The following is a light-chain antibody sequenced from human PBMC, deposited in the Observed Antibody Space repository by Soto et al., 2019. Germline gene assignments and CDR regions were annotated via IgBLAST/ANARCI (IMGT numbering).Light chain of an antibody. CDR2: EGT. CDR3: CTYAGSNTSV. CDR1: SRDVGSYDL. Sequence: QSALTQPASVSGSPGQSITISGTGTSRDVGSYDLVSWDQHHPGKAPKPIIYEGTKRPSGVSNRFSGSKSGNTAFLAISGRQAEDEADYFCCTYAGSNTSVFGTGTKLTVL. J-gene: IGLJ1*01. V-gene: IGLV2-23*01.